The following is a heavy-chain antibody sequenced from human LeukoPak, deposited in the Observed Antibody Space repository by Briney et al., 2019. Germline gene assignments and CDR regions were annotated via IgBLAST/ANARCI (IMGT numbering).Heavy chain of an antibody. V-gene: IGHV3-53*01. Sequence: GGPLRLSCALSGLTLRRNYMSCLRHAPEKGLEGVSNIYSSGSTYYADFVKGRFTISRDNSKNTLYLQMNSLRAEDTALYYCAREVKPRRIAVANTGDYWGQGTLVTVSS. CDR1: GLTLRRNY. J-gene: IGHJ4*02. CDR2: IYSSGST. D-gene: IGHD6-19*01. CDR3: AREVKPRRIAVANTGDY.